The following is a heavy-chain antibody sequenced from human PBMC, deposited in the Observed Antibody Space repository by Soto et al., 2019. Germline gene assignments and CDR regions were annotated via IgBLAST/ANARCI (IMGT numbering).Heavy chain of an antibody. D-gene: IGHD2-2*01. CDR3: ARGVVPAALRNWFDP. Sequence: GESLKISCKGSGYSFTSYWIGWVRQMPGKGLEWMGIIYPGDSDTRYSPSFQGQVTISADKSISTAYLQWSSLKASDTAMYYCARGVVPAALRNWFDPWGQGTLVTVSS. CDR2: IYPGDSDT. J-gene: IGHJ5*02. CDR1: GYSFTSYW. V-gene: IGHV5-51*01.